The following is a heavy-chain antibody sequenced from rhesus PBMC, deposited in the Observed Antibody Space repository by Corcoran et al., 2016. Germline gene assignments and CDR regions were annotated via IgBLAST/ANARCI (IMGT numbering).Heavy chain of an antibody. CDR3: ARDRNGWNNVSY. CDR2: ITYSGNT. D-gene: IGHD1-20*01. J-gene: IGHJ4*01. CDR1: GGSISSGYYY. V-gene: IGHV4-122*02. Sequence: QVQLQESGPGLVKPSETLSLTGAVSGGSISSGYYYWSWIRQPPGKGLEWIGYITYSGNTSYTPSLKSRVTISRDTSKNQFSLKLSSVTAADTAVYYCARDRNGWNNVSYWGQGVLVTVSS.